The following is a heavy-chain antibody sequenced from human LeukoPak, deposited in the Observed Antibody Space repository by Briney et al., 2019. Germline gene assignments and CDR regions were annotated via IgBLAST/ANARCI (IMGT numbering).Heavy chain of an antibody. CDR1: GGTFSSYA. V-gene: IGHV1-69*01. D-gene: IGHD4-17*01. CDR3: ARVDRDYGDYAGYYYYGMDV. J-gene: IGHJ6*02. CDR2: IIPIFGTA. Sequence: GASVKVSCTASGGTFSSYAISWVRQAPGQGLEWMGGIIPIFGTANYAQKFQGRDTITADESTSTAYMELSSLRSEDTAVYYCARVDRDYGDYAGYYYYGMDVWGQGTTVTVSS.